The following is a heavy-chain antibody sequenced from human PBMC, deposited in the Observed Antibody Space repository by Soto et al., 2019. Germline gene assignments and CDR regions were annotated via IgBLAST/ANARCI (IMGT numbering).Heavy chain of an antibody. CDR3: ARDRIAAAGGFDP. Sequence: EVQLVETGGGLIQPGGSLRLSCAASGFTVSSNYMSWVRQAPGKGLEWVSVIYSGGSTYYADSVKGRFTISRDNSKNTLYLQMNSLRAEDTAVYYCARDRIAAAGGFDPWGQGTLVTVSS. CDR1: GFTVSSNY. D-gene: IGHD6-13*01. J-gene: IGHJ5*02. CDR2: IYSGGST. V-gene: IGHV3-53*02.